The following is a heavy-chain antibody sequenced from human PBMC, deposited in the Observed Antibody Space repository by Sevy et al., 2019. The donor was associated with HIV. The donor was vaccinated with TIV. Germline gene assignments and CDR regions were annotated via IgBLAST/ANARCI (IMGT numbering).Heavy chain of an antibody. Sequence: ASVKVSCKASKYPFNGYYIHWVRQAPGQGLEWMGWINPNSGATNYAQKFQGWVTMTRDTCISTAYMELSRLRFDDTAVYSCARGYYDSSGYYYHWGQGTLVTVSS. CDR3: ARGYYDSSGYYYH. V-gene: IGHV1-2*04. CDR2: INPNSGAT. D-gene: IGHD3-22*01. CDR1: KYPFNGYY. J-gene: IGHJ5*02.